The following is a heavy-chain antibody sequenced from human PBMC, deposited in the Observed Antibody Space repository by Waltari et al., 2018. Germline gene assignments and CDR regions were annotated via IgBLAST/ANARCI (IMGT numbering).Heavy chain of an antibody. Sequence: QVQLVQSGAEVKKPGASVKVSCKASGYTFTDSVIDWVRHAPGQGLEWMGRINPQSGATTYPQKLQGRSTMTRDTSIGTAYMELGSVTSDDTALYYCARHIDSIRSAWGQGTLVTVSS. J-gene: IGHJ5*02. CDR2: INPQSGAT. D-gene: IGHD2-21*01. V-gene: IGHV1-2*06. CDR3: ARHIDSIRSA. CDR1: GYTFTDSV.